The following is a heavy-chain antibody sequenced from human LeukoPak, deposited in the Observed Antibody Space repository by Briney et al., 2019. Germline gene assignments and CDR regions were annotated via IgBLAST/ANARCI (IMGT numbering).Heavy chain of an antibody. V-gene: IGHV6-1*01. CDR1: GDSVSSNRVT. D-gene: IGHD2-2*01. J-gene: IGHJ5*02. Sequence: QTLSLTCAISGDSVSSNRVTWNWIRQSPSRGLEGLGRTYYRSTWYNDYAVSVRGRITVNPDTSKNQFSLHLNSVTPEDTAVYYCARRLTQYDCFDPWGQGILVTVSS. CDR3: ARRLTQYDCFDP. CDR2: TYYRSTWYN.